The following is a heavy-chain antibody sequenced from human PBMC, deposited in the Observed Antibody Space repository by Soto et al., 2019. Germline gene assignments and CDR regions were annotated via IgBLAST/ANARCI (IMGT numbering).Heavy chain of an antibody. CDR1: GDSISSKTFF. CDR2: IFYSGSS. J-gene: IGHJ5*02. Sequence: SETLSLTCNVSGDSISSKTFFWDWIRQPPGKGLEWIGSIFYSGSSFYNPSLKSRVTLSVDTSKNQFSLKLSSVTAADTAVYYCARHPRVTGRGVGFDPWGQGXLVTVSS. CDR3: ARHPRVTGRGVGFDP. V-gene: IGHV4-39*01. D-gene: IGHD1-26*01.